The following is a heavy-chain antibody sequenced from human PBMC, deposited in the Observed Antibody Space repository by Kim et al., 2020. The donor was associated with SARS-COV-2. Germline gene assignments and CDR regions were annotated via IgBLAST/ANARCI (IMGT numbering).Heavy chain of an antibody. CDR2: IYYSGST. D-gene: IGHD6-13*01. CDR1: GSVNSGGYY. CDR3: ASITQQQMALRCVFSFDS. V-gene: IGHV4-31*11. Sequence: SETLSLTCAVSGSVNSGGYYWNWIRQHPGKGLERIGYIYYSGSTHFNPSLESRLTMSIDTSTNFFSLRLSSVTAAATAVYYCASITQQQMALRCVFSFDSWGQGTLVTVSS. J-gene: IGHJ4*02.